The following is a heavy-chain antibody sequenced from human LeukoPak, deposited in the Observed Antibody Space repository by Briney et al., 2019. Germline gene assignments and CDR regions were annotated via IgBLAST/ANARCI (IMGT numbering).Heavy chain of an antibody. D-gene: IGHD3-10*01. CDR1: GFTFNRDW. J-gene: IGHJ4*02. V-gene: IGHV3-7*03. Sequence: AGGSLRLSCTASGFTFNRDWTAWVRQAPGKGLEWVANIKEDGSEKNYVDSVKGRFTISRDNAKNSLYLQMNSLRAEDTAVYYCARGHPLNARIWFGELLYPGYWGQGTLVTVSS. CDR3: ARGHPLNARIWFGELLYPGY. CDR2: IKEDGSEK.